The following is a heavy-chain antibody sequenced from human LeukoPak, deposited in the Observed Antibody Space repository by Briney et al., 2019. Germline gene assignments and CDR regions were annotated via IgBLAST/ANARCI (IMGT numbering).Heavy chain of an antibody. Sequence: GGSLRLSCAASGFSFISYGMHWVRQAPGKGLEGVGVISDDGRRKDYADSVKGRFAISRDNSKDTLYLQMNSLRAEDTAVYYCAKRPSDYGDYVSYFDYWGQGTLVTVSS. CDR3: AKRPSDYGDYVSYFDY. CDR2: ISDDGRRK. D-gene: IGHD4-17*01. CDR1: GFSFISYG. J-gene: IGHJ4*02. V-gene: IGHV3-30*18.